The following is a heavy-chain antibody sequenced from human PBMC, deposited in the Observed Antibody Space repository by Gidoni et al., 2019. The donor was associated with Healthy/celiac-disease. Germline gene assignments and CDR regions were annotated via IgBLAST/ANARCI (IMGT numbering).Heavy chain of an antibody. CDR1: GFTFRSYA. CDR3: AKDPAVVMHWYFDL. D-gene: IGHD2-15*01. V-gene: IGHV3-23*01. Sequence: EVQLLEPGGGLVQPAASLRLSCAASGFTFRSYAMSGVRQAPGKALEWVSAISGSGGSTYYADSVKGRFTISRDNSKNTLYLQMNSLRAEDTAVYYCAKDPAVVMHWYFDLWGRGTLVTVSS. J-gene: IGHJ2*01. CDR2: ISGSGGST.